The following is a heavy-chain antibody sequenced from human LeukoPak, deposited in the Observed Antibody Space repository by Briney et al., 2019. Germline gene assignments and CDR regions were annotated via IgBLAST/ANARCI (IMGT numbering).Heavy chain of an antibody. J-gene: IGHJ5*02. CDR2: SYYSGTT. CDR1: GGPIGRSGYY. CDR3: ARDSYSGAYNFFDP. Sequence: PSETLSLTCTVSGGPIGRSGYYWGWIRQPPGRGLEWIGSSYYSGTTYYNPSFKSRLSISVDTSKNQFSLKLSSVTVADTAVYYCARDSYSGAYNFFDPWGQGTLVTVSS. V-gene: IGHV4-39*02. D-gene: IGHD6-19*01.